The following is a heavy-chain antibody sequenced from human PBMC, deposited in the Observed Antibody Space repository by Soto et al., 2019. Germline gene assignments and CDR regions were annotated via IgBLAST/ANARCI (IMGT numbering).Heavy chain of an antibody. Sequence: WGSLRLSCSASVFTFSSYSMNWVRQAPGKGLEWVSSISSSSSYIYSADSVKDRFTISRDNAKNSLYLQMNSLRAEDTAVYYCAREDYSNFDYWGQGTLVTVSS. CDR1: VFTFSSYS. D-gene: IGHD4-4*01. V-gene: IGHV3-21*01. CDR3: AREDYSNFDY. J-gene: IGHJ4*02. CDR2: ISSSSSYI.